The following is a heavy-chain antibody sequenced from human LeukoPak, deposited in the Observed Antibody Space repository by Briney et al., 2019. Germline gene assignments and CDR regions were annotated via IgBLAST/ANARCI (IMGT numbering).Heavy chain of an antibody. J-gene: IGHJ4*02. CDR1: GFTFRSYA. CDR3: ASAYCSSTSCPEGGC. V-gene: IGHV3-23*01. D-gene: IGHD2-2*01. CDR2: ISGSGGST. Sequence: GGSLRLSCAASGFTFRSYAMSWVRQAPGKGLEWVSAISGSGGSTYYADSVKGRFTISRDNSKNTLYLQMNSLRAEDTAVYYCASAYCSSTSCPEGGCWGQGTLVTVSS.